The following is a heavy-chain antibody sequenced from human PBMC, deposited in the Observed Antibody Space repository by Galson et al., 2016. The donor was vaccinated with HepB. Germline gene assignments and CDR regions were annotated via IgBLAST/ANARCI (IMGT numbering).Heavy chain of an antibody. CDR1: GFTFSRYG. V-gene: IGHV3-33*01. D-gene: IGHD3-3*01. J-gene: IGHJ5*02. CDR3: ARDSFTIFGVTPNWFDP. CDR2: ILYDGSKK. Sequence: SLRLSCAASGFTFSRYGMHWVRQAPGKGLEWVAVILYDGSKKYYADSVKGRFTISRDNSKNTLYPQMNSLRAEDTAVYYCARDSFTIFGVTPNWFDPWGQGTLVTASS.